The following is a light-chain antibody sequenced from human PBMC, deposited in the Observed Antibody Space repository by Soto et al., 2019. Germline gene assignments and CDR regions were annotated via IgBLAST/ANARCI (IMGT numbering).Light chain of an antibody. CDR2: LNSDGRH. CDR3: QAWGTGIHV. CDR1: SGHSYYA. J-gene: IGLJ1*01. V-gene: IGLV4-69*01. Sequence: QPVLTQSPSASASLGASVRLTCTLTSGHSYYAIAWHQQQPGKGPRFLMKLNSDGRHTKGDGIPDRYSGSSSGTERYLTISSLQSEDEADYYCQAWGTGIHVFGTGTKVTVL.